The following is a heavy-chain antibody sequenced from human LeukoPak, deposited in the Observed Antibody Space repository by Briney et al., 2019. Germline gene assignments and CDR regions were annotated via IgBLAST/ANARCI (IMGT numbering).Heavy chain of an antibody. V-gene: IGHV3-7*01. CDR1: GFTFSSYW. J-gene: IGHJ6*03. Sequence: PGGSLRLSCAASGFTFSSYWMSWVRQAPGKGLEWVANIKQDGSEKYYVDSVKGRFTISRDNAKNSLYLQMNSLRAEDTAVYYCARDGSGWYSDYYYYMDVWGKGTTVTVSS. CDR2: IKQDGSEK. D-gene: IGHD6-19*01. CDR3: ARDGSGWYSDYYYYMDV.